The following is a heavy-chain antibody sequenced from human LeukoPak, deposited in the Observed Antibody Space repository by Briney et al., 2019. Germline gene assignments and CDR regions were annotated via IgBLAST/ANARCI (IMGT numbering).Heavy chain of an antibody. Sequence: PGGSLRLSCAASGFTFSSYSMNWVRQAPGKGLEWVSSISSSSSYIYYADSVKGRFTISRDNAKNSLYLQMNSLRAEDTAVYYCARDHRYSGYDSYFDYWGQGTLVTVSS. J-gene: IGHJ4*02. V-gene: IGHV3-21*04. CDR2: ISSSSSYI. CDR1: GFTFSSYS. CDR3: ARDHRYSGYDSYFDY. D-gene: IGHD5-12*01.